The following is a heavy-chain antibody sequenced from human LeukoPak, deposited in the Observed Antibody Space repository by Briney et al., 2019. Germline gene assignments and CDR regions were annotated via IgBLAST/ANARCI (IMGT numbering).Heavy chain of an antibody. CDR2: IYYSGST. CDR1: GGSISSYY. D-gene: IGHD4-23*01. J-gene: IGHJ4*02. V-gene: IGHV4-59*12. Sequence: SETLSLTCTVSGGSISSYYWSWIRQPPGKGLEWIGYIYYSGSTNYNPSLKSRVTISVDTSKNQFSLKLSSVTAADTAVYYCARAVGTSRNFFDYWGQGTLVTVSS. CDR3: ARAVGTSRNFFDY.